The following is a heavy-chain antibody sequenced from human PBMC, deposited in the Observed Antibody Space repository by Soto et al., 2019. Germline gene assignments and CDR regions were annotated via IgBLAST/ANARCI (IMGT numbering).Heavy chain of an antibody. CDR2: VHISGHS. Sequence: QVHRQVSGPGLVAPSGTLSLTCTLSGGSGRAPAWWNWVRQSPDKGPEWIAEVHISGHSNYNPSRRNRVSESNDSYKKQFYMNLNSGPAANTAIDDFASMSLACSANNCHFDNWGQGTQVTIS. V-gene: IGHV4-4*02. CDR1: GGSGRAPAW. CDR3: ASMSLACSANNCHFDN. J-gene: IGHJ4*01. D-gene: IGHD1-1*01.